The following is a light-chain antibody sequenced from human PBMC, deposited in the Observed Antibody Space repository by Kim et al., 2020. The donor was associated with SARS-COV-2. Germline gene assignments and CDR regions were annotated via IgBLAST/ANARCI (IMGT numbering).Light chain of an antibody. J-gene: IGKJ1*01. CDR2: DAS. CDR3: QQYDDWPPWT. Sequence: SPGETATLSCRASQSVSSKVAWYQHKPGQAPRLLIYDASTRATGIPARFTGSGSGTDFTLTISSLQSEDLAVYHCQQYDDWPPWTFGQGTKVDIK. CDR1: QSVSSK. V-gene: IGKV3-15*01.